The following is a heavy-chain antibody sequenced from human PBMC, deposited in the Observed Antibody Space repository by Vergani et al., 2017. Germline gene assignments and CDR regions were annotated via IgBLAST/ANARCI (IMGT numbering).Heavy chain of an antibody. CDR1: GYIFTSYY. Sequence: QVQLVQSGAEVKKPGASVKVSCKASGYIFTSYYMHWVRQAPGQGLEWMGIINPSGGSTSYAQKLQGRVTMTRDTSTSTVYMELSSLRAEDTAVYYCARVGGAAAGLAIDYWGQGTLVTVSS. V-gene: IGHV1-46*04. CDR2: INPSGGST. D-gene: IGHD6-13*01. CDR3: ARVGGAAAGLAIDY. J-gene: IGHJ4*02.